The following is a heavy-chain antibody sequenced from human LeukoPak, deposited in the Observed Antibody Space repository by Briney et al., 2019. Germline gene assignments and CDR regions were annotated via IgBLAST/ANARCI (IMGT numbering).Heavy chain of an antibody. D-gene: IGHD3-3*01. Sequence: GGSLGLSCAASGFTFSSYAMSWVRQAPGKGLEWVSAISGSGGSTYYADSVKGRFTISRDNSKNTLYLQMNSLRAEDTAVYYCAKDRRRITIFGVVTGRGYYFDYWGQGTLVTVSS. CDR1: GFTFSSYA. CDR2: ISGSGGST. CDR3: AKDRRRITIFGVVTGRGYYFDY. V-gene: IGHV3-23*01. J-gene: IGHJ4*02.